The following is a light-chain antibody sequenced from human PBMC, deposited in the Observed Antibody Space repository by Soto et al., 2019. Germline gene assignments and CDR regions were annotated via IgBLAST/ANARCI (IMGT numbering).Light chain of an antibody. Sequence: ENVLTQSPATLSLSPGDSATLSCRASQSVSRFFAWYQQKPGQAPRLLFYRVSNRATGVPPRFSASGSGTDFTLSISSLEPEDFAVYYCQQRFTWPLTFGGGTKVEIK. CDR1: QSVSRF. CDR3: QQRFTWPLT. J-gene: IGKJ4*01. V-gene: IGKV3-11*01. CDR2: RVS.